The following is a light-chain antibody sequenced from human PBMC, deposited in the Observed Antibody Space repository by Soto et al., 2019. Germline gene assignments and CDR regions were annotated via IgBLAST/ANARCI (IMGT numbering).Light chain of an antibody. J-gene: IGLJ2*01. CDR2: RSN. V-gene: IGLV1-47*01. Sequence: QSVLTQPPSASGTPGQRVTISCSGRSSNIGSNYVYWYQQLPGTAPKLLIYRSNQRPSGVPDRFSGSKSGTSASRAISGLRSEDEADYYCAAWDDSLSGGVFGGGTKLTVL. CDR3: AAWDDSLSGGV. CDR1: SSNIGSNY.